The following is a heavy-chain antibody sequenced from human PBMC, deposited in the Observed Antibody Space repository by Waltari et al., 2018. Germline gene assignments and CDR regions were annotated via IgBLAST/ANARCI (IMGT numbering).Heavy chain of an antibody. V-gene: IGHV3-30*02. Sequence: QVQLVESGGGVVQPGGSLRLSCAASGFTFSSYGMHWVRQAPGKGLEWVAFIRYDGSNKYYADSVKGRFTISRDNSKNTLYLQMNSLRAEDTAVYYCAKDQGADYYYYYMDVWGKGTTVTVSS. CDR1: GFTFSSYG. J-gene: IGHJ6*03. CDR2: IRYDGSNK. CDR3: AKDQGADYYYYYMDV.